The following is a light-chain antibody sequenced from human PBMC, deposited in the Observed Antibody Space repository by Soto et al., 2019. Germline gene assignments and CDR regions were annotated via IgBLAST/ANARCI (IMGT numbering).Light chain of an antibody. J-gene: IGLJ1*01. CDR2: DVS. V-gene: IGLV2-14*01. CDR1: SSDVGGYNY. Sequence: SSLTQPASVSGSPGEWITLSCTGTSSDVGGYNYVSWYQQHPGKAPKLMIYDVSNRPSGVSNRFSGSKSGNTASLTISGLQAEDEADYYCSSYTSSSTLVFGTGTKVTVL. CDR3: SSYTSSSTLV.